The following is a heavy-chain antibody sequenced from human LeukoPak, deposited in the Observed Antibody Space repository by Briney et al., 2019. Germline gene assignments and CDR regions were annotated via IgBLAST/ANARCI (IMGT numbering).Heavy chain of an antibody. Sequence: SETLSLTCTVSGGSISSNDYYWSWIRQPAGKGLEWIGRIYATGSTNYNPSLKSRLTISIDTSKNQFSLKLSSVTAADTAVYYCVRQSRLLWFGVEDGDYWGQGTLVTVSS. CDR3: VRQSRLLWFGVEDGDY. J-gene: IGHJ4*02. V-gene: IGHV4-61*02. CDR1: GGSISSNDYY. D-gene: IGHD3-10*01. CDR2: IYATGST.